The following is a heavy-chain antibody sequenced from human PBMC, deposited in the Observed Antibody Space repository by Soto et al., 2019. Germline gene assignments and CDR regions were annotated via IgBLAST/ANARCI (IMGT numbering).Heavy chain of an antibody. J-gene: IGHJ4*02. D-gene: IGHD6-19*01. Sequence: GGSLRLSCAASGFNFDDHAMHWVRQVPGKGLEWVSLITWYGGDTDYAESVRGRFTISRDNSKNSLYLQMNSLRSEDTALYYCAKDISQSSDWYLDSWGEGTLVTVSS. CDR3: AKDISQSSDWYLDS. CDR2: ITWYGGDT. V-gene: IGHV3-43*01. CDR1: GFNFDDHA.